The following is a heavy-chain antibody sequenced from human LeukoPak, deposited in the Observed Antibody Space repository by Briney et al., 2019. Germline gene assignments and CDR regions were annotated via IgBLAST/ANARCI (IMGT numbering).Heavy chain of an antibody. V-gene: IGHV3-23*01. CDR1: GFTFSSYA. Sequence: PGGSLRLSCAASGFTFSSYAMSWVRQAPGKGLEWVSAISGSGGSTYYADSVEGRFTISRDNSKNTLYLQMNSLRAEDTAVYYCAKRPRGEGSYFDYWGQGTLVTVSS. J-gene: IGHJ4*02. CDR2: ISGSGGST. D-gene: IGHD1-26*01. CDR3: AKRPRGEGSYFDY.